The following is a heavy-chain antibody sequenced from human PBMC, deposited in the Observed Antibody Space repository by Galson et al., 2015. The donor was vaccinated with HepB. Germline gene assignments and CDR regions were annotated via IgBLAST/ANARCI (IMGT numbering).Heavy chain of an antibody. J-gene: IGHJ1*01. CDR3: AIPTLDPSEKGWSGGIQH. D-gene: IGHD3-10*01. CDR2: VDPEDGET. CDR1: GYTFTDYY. Sequence: VKVSCKVSGYTFTDYYMHWVQQAPGKGLEWMGLVDPEDGETIYAQKFQGRVTMTEDTSTDTAYMELSSLRSEDTAVYYCAIPTLDPSEKGWSGGIQHWGQGTLVTVSS. V-gene: IGHV1-69-2*01.